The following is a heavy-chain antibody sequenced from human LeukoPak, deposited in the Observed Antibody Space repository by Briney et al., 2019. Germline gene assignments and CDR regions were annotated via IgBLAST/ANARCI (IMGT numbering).Heavy chain of an antibody. V-gene: IGHV4-59*01. D-gene: IGHD6-13*01. CDR3: ARGVYIAAAQYGY. J-gene: IGHJ4*02. CDR2: IYYSGTT. CDR1: GGSISNYY. Sequence: SETLSLTCAVSGGSISNYYWSWIRQPPGKGLEWIGYIYYSGTTNYNPSLKSRVTISVDTSKNQFSLKLNSVTAADTAVYYCARGVYIAAAQYGYWGQGTLVTVSS.